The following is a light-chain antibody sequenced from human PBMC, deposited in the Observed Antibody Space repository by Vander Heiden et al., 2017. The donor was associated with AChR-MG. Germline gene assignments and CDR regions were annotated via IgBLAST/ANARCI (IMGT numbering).Light chain of an antibody. CDR3: QSYDSSLSGSL. CDR2: GNS. Sequence: QSVLTQPPSVSGAPGQRITISCAGSSSNIGAGYDVHWYQQFPGTAPKLLIYGNSNRPSGVPDRFSGSKSGTSASLAITGLHAEDEANYYCQSYDSSLSGSLFGGGTKVTGL. CDR1: SSNIGAGYD. V-gene: IGLV1-40*01. J-gene: IGLJ2*01.